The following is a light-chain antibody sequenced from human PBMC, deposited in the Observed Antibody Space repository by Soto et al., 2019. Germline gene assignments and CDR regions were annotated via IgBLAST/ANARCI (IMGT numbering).Light chain of an antibody. V-gene: IGLV1-40*01. J-gene: IGLJ3*02. Sequence: QSVLTQPASVSGAPGQRVTISCTGTSSNIGAGYDVHWYQQLPGTAPKLRIYGNNNRPSGVTDRLSGSKSGTAASLGLTRVQAEDEADYYCQAYDSSLSGSVFGGGTQLTVL. CDR1: SSNIGAGYD. CDR2: GNN. CDR3: QAYDSSLSGSV.